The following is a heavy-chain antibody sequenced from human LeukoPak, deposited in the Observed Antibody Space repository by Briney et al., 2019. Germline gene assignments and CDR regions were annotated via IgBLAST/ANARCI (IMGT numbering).Heavy chain of an antibody. Sequence: GASVKVSCKASGYTFTSYGISWVRQAPGQGLEWMGWINPNSGGTNYAQKFQGRVTMTRDTSISTAYMELSRLRSDDTAVYYCARDDYGGNFDYWGQGTLVTVSS. J-gene: IGHJ4*02. CDR3: ARDDYGGNFDY. V-gene: IGHV1-2*02. CDR1: GYTFTSYG. CDR2: INPNSGGT. D-gene: IGHD4-23*01.